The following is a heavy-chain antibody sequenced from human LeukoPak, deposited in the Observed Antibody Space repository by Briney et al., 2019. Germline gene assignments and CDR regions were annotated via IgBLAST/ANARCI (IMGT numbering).Heavy chain of an antibody. D-gene: IGHD2-21*02. CDR3: ARDNREVRGGDCFDV. CDR1: GYTFTSYG. CDR2: INPNSGVT. J-gene: IGHJ6*04. Sequence: GASVKVSCKASGYTFTSYGISWVRQAPGQGLEWMGWINPNSGVTNYAQKFQGRVTMTRDTSITTAYMELSRLRSDDTAVYYCARDNREVRGGDCFDVWGKGTTVTVSS. V-gene: IGHV1-2*02.